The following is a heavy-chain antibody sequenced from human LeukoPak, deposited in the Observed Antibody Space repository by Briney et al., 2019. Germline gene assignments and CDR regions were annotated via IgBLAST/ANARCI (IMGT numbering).Heavy chain of an antibody. CDR1: GFTFSTYN. CDR3: ATSGNYYLKY. CDR2: ITSSSTNI. Sequence: QTGGSLSLSCAASGFTFSTYNMNWVRQARGKGLEWVSHITSSSTNIYYADSVKGRFTISRDNAKNALSLQMNSLRDEDTAVYYCATSGNYYLKYWGQGTLVTVSS. J-gene: IGHJ4*02. V-gene: IGHV3-48*02. D-gene: IGHD1-26*01.